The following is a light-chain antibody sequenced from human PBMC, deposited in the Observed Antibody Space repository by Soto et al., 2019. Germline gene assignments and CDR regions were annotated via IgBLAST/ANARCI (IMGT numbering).Light chain of an antibody. J-gene: IGLJ2*01. CDR2: LDGSGSY. CDR1: SGHITYI. Sequence: QSVLTQSPSASASLGSSVKLTCTLSSGHITYIIAWHQHQPGKAPRYLMKLDGSGSYNKGSGIPDRFSGSSSGADRYLTISSLQFEDEADYYCETWDTNVVVFGGGTKVTVL. CDR3: ETWDTNVVV. V-gene: IGLV4-60*02.